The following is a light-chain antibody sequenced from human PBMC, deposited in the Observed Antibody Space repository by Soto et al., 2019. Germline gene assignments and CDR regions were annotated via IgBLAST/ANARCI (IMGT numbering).Light chain of an antibody. Sequence: QSVLTQPPSASGSPGHSVTISCTGTSSDVGKYNYVSWYQQHPGKAPKLLIYEVTKRPSGVPDRFSGSKSGNTASLTVSGLQAEDEADYYCASYAGSNNFEVFGTGTKVTVL. J-gene: IGLJ1*01. V-gene: IGLV2-8*01. CDR3: ASYAGSNNFEV. CDR1: SSDVGKYNY. CDR2: EVT.